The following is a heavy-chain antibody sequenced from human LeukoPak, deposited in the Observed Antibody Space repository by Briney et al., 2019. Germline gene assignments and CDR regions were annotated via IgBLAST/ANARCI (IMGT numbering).Heavy chain of an antibody. CDR2: IKQDGSEK. V-gene: IGHV3-7*01. D-gene: IGHD1-1*01. J-gene: IGHJ4*02. Sequence: GGSLRLSCAASGFTFSSYWMSWVRQAPGKGLEWVANIKQDGSEKYYVDSVKGRFTISRDNAKNSLYLQMNSLRAEDTAVYYCASLLGNDARRFDYWGQGTLVTVSS. CDR1: GFTFSSYW. CDR3: ASLLGNDARRFDY.